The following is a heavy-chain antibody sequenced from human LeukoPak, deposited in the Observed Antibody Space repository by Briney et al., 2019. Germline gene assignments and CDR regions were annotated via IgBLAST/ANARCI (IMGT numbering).Heavy chain of an antibody. J-gene: IGHJ5*02. Sequence: QSGGSLRLSCAASGFTFSSYGMHWVRQAPGKGLEWVAVIWYDGSNKYYADSVKGRFTISRDNSKNTLYLQMNSLRAEDTAVYYCARDRSRLRFGSNWFDPWGQGTLVTVSS. D-gene: IGHD5-12*01. CDR2: IWYDGSNK. CDR1: GFTFSSYG. CDR3: ARDRSRLRFGSNWFDP. V-gene: IGHV3-33*01.